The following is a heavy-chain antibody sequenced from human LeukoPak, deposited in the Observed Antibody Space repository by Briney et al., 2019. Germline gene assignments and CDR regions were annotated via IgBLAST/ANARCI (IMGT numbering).Heavy chain of an antibody. D-gene: IGHD1-26*01. Sequence: PGGSLRLSCAASGFTFSSYAMSWVRQAPGKGLEWVSSISGSAGSTYYADSVKGRFTISRDNSKNTLYLQMNSLRAEDTAVYYCARELIVGDTRGDYWGQGTLVTVSS. CDR1: GFTFSSYA. J-gene: IGHJ4*02. CDR2: ISGSAGST. CDR3: ARELIVGDTRGDY. V-gene: IGHV3-23*01.